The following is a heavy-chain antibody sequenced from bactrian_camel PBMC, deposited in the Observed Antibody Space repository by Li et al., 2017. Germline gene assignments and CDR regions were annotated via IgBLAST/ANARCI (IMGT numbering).Heavy chain of an antibody. CDR3: AADWASSSEDCLSRTEFPY. Sequence: HVQLVESGGGSVQAGGSLRLSCAVSTLTFSRYWLAWFRQSPGNEREAVAAVQKDDATTYAESVKGRFTVSRDNAKDALYLQMNSLKPEDTAMYYCAADWASSSEDCLSRTEFPYWGQGTQVT. CDR2: VQKDDAT. J-gene: IGHJ4*01. D-gene: IGHD5*01. V-gene: IGHV3S26*01. CDR1: TLTFSRYW.